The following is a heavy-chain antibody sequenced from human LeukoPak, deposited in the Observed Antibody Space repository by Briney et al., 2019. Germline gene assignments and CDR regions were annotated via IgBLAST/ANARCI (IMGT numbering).Heavy chain of an antibody. V-gene: IGHV3-21*06. J-gene: IGHJ4*02. CDR1: GFTFSTYS. Sequence: GGSLRLSCAASGFTFSTYSLNWVRQAPGKGLEWVSSVSSGSPSLLYADSVKGRFTISRENSKNVLYLQMSSLRAEDTAVYYCAKDYNRGLPDYWGQGTLVIVSS. CDR2: VSSGSPSL. CDR3: AKDYNRGLPDY. D-gene: IGHD2-21*01.